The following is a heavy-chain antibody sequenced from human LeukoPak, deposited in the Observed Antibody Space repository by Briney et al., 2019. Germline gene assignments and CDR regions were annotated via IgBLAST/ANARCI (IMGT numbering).Heavy chain of an antibody. CDR1: GLTFTTNA. J-gene: IGHJ3*02. CDR3: AKSEDIVVVPAAMAYAFDI. D-gene: IGHD2-2*01. V-gene: IGHV3-23*01. Sequence: PGGSLRFSCAAPGLTFTTNAISGFAKAQGKGLRWSPPISGSGGSTYYADSVKGRFTISRDNSKNTLYLQMNSLRAEDTAVYYCAKSEDIVVVPAAMAYAFDIWGQGTMVTVSS. CDR2: ISGSGGST.